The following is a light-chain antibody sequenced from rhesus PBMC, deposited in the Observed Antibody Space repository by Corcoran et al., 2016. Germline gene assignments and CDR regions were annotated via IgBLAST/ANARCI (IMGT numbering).Light chain of an antibody. CDR3: QHYYHSPYS. Sequence: DIQMTQSPSALSASVGDRVTISCRASQNIYSNLAWYQKKPGKGPKLLIYAASSLQTGIPSRFSGSGSWTDFTLTISSLQPEDSAAYYCQHYYHSPYSFGQGTKVEIK. CDR2: AAS. J-gene: IGKJ2*01. CDR1: QNIYSN. V-gene: IGKV1S8*01.